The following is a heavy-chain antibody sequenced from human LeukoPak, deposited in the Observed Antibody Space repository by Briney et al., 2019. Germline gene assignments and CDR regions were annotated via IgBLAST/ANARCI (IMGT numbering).Heavy chain of an antibody. CDR1: GGTFSSYA. CDR3: AGAVAGNYYYYGMDV. Sequence: SVKVSCKASGGTFSSYAISGVRQAPGQGGDWMGGIIPIFGTANYAQKFQGGVTITADESTSTAYMELSSLRSEDTAVYYCAGAVAGNYYYYGMDVWGKGTPVTVSS. J-gene: IGHJ6*04. V-gene: IGHV1-69*13. D-gene: IGHD6-19*01. CDR2: IIPIFGTA.